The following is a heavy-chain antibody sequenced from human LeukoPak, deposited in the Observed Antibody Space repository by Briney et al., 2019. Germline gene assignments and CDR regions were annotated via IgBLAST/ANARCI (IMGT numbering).Heavy chain of an antibody. CDR1: GYSFTNYW. D-gene: IGHD3-3*01. CDR3: ARHADITIFGVDIVRQDYYYGMDV. Sequence: GESLKISCKGSGYSFTNYWIGWVRQMPGKGLEWMGIIYPGDSDTRYSPSFQGQVTISADKSISTAYLQWSSLKASDTAMYYCARHADITIFGVDIVRQDYYYGMDVWGQGTTVTVSS. V-gene: IGHV5-51*01. J-gene: IGHJ6*02. CDR2: IYPGDSDT.